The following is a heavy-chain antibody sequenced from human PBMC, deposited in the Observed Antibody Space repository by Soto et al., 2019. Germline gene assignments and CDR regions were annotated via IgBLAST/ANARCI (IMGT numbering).Heavy chain of an antibody. D-gene: IGHD4-17*01. CDR1: GFTFSNNG. J-gene: IGHJ4*02. CDR2: IWYDGSNE. Sequence: QVPLVESGGGVVQPGRSLRLSCAASGFTFSNNGMHWVRQAPGKGLEWVAVIWYDGSNEYFADSVKGRFTISRDNSKNTLFLQMDSLRAEDTAVYYCGRGVDYRDYAIDYWGQGTLVTVSS. CDR3: GRGVDYRDYAIDY. V-gene: IGHV3-33*01.